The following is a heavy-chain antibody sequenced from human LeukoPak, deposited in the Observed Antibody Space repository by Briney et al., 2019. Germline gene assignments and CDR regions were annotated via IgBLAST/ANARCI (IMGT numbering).Heavy chain of an antibody. V-gene: IGHV3-21*01. CDR2: ISSSSYI. CDR3: ARDRPYYYDSSGYCDY. J-gene: IGHJ4*02. D-gene: IGHD3-22*01. Sequence: TGGSLRLSCAASGFTFSSYSMNWVRQAPGKGLEWVSSISSSSYIYYADSVKGRFTISRDNAKNSLYLQMNSLRAEDTAVYYCARDRPYYYDSSGYCDYWGQGTLVTVSS. CDR1: GFTFSSYS.